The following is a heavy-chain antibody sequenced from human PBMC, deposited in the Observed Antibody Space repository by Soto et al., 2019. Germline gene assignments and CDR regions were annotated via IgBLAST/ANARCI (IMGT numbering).Heavy chain of an antibody. V-gene: IGHV4-31*03. Sequence: QVQLQESGPGLVKPSQTLSLTCTVSGGSISSGGYYWSWIRQHPGKGLEWIGYIYYSGSTYYNPSLKSRVTISVDTSKNQFSLKLSSVTAADTAVYYCARLKLTTVTTAKGLQYYYYGMDVWGQGTTVTVSS. CDR3: ARLKLTTVTTAKGLQYYYYGMDV. J-gene: IGHJ6*02. D-gene: IGHD4-17*01. CDR1: GGSISSGGYY. CDR2: IYYSGST.